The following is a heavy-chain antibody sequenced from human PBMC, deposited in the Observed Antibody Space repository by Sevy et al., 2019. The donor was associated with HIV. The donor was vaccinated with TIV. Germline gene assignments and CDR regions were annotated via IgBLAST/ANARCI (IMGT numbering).Heavy chain of an antibody. J-gene: IGHJ6*02. D-gene: IGHD3-22*01. CDR2: IKQDGSEK. V-gene: IGHV3-7*01. CDR1: GSTFSSYW. Sequence: GESLKISCAASGSTFSSYWMSWVRQAPGKGLEWVANIKQDGSEKYYVDSVKGRFTISRDNAKNSLYLQMNSLRAEDTAVYYCARDPDSSGYYYYYYGMDVWGQGTTVTVSS. CDR3: ARDPDSSGYYYYYYGMDV.